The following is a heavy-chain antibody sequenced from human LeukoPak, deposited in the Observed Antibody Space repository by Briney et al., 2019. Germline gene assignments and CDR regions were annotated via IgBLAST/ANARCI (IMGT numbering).Heavy chain of an antibody. CDR2: IYHSGST. V-gene: IGHV4-38-2*02. CDR1: GYSISSGYY. Sequence: SETLSLTCTVSGYSISSGYYWGWIRQPPGKGLEWIGNIYHSGSTYYNPSLKSRGTISIDTSKNQFSLKLSSVTAADTAVYYCASLSEYCSAGSCYLGWFDPWGQGTLVTVSS. D-gene: IGHD2-15*01. J-gene: IGHJ5*02. CDR3: ASLSEYCSAGSCYLGWFDP.